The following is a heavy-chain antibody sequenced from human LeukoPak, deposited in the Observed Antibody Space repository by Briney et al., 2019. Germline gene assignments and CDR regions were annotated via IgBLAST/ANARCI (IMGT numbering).Heavy chain of an antibody. Sequence: SETLSLTCTVSGGSISSYYWSWIRQPPGKGLEWIGYIHYSGTTNYNPSLKSRVTISVDTSKNQFSLKLSSVTAADTAVYYCARVSWFPGTSYYYMDVWGKGTTVTISS. CDR3: ARVSWFPGTSYYYMDV. D-gene: IGHD1-1*01. J-gene: IGHJ6*03. CDR2: IHYSGTT. CDR1: GGSISSYY. V-gene: IGHV4-59*01.